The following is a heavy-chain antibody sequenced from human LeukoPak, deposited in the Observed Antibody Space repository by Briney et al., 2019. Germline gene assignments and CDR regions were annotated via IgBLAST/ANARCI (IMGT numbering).Heavy chain of an antibody. J-gene: IGHJ4*02. Sequence: SETLSLTCTVSGYSISSGYFWGWIRQPPGKGLEWIGSIHHGGSTYYNPSLKSRVTISVDASKNQFSLRLNSVTAADTAVYYCARGTVTTRSHFDYWGQGTLVTVSS. V-gene: IGHV4-38-2*02. D-gene: IGHD4-17*01. CDR3: ARGTVTTRSHFDY. CDR1: GYSISSGYF. CDR2: IHHGGST.